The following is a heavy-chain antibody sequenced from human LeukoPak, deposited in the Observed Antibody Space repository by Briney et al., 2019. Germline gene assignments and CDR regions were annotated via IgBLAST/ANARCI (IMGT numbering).Heavy chain of an antibody. CDR1: GGTFSSYA. Sequence: ASVKVSCKASGGTFSSYAISWVRQAPGQGLEWMGGIIPIFGTANYAQKLQGRVTMTTDTSTSTAYMELRSLRSDDTAVYYCARDGPSVAGIVYWGQGTLVTVSS. J-gene: IGHJ4*02. CDR3: ARDGPSVAGIVY. CDR2: IIPIFGTA. V-gene: IGHV1-69*05. D-gene: IGHD6-19*01.